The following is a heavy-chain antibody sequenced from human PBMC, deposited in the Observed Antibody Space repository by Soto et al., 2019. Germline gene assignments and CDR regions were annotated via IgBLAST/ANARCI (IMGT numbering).Heavy chain of an antibody. J-gene: IGHJ6*02. CDR2: IIPIFGTT. Sequence: ASVKVSCKASGGTFSSYTMSWVRQAPGQGLEWMGGIIPIFGTTTYAHKFQGRVTITADESTSTVYMELSSLRGEDTAVYYCARGALTTLAYYYGMDVWGQGTTVTVSS. CDR3: ARGALTTLAYYYGMDV. D-gene: IGHD4-4*01. CDR1: GGTFSSYT. V-gene: IGHV1-69*13.